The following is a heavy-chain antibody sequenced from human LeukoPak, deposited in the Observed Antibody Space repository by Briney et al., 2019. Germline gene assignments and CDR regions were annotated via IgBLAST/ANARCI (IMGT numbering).Heavy chain of an antibody. Sequence: GGSLRLSCAASGFIFSSYWMAWVRQAPGKGLEWVANIKEDGSEKNYVDSVKGRFTISRDNAKNSLYLQTNSLRAEDTAVYYCARDHYDSSGYGYYFDSWGQGTLVTVSS. CDR2: IKEDGSEK. CDR3: ARDHYDSSGYGYYFDS. V-gene: IGHV3-7*01. J-gene: IGHJ4*02. D-gene: IGHD3-22*01. CDR1: GFIFSSYW.